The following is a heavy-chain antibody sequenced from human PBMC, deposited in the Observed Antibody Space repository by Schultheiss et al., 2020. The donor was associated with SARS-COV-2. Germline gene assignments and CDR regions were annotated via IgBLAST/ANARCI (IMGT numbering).Heavy chain of an antibody. J-gene: IGHJ4*02. V-gene: IGHV4-38-2*01. D-gene: IGHD1-26*01. CDR3: ARHHPSIVGAWDY. CDR2: IYYSGST. CDR1: GYSISSGYY. Sequence: SETLSLTCAVSGYSISSGYYWGWIRQPPGKGLEWIGYIYYSGSTNYNPSLKSRVTISVDTSKNQFSLKLSSVTAADTAVYYCARHHPSIVGAWDYWGQGTLVTVSS.